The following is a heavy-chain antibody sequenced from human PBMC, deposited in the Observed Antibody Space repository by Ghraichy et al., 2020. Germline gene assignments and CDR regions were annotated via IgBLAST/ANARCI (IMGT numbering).Heavy chain of an antibody. CDR2: IYHSGST. Sequence: SETLSLTCAVSGGSISTNNWWSWVRQPPGKGLEWIGEIYHSGSTNYNPSLKSRVTISIDTSTNQFSLNLNSVTAADTAVYYCARQQAANVATRPYDLWGQGTLVTVSS. V-gene: IGHV4-4*02. CDR3: ARQQAANVATRPYDL. J-gene: IGHJ5*02. CDR1: GGSISTNNW. D-gene: IGHD6-6*01.